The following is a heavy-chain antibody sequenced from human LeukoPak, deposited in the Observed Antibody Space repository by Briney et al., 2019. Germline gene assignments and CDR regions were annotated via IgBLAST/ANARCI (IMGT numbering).Heavy chain of an antibody. J-gene: IGHJ6*03. CDR1: GGSISSSSYY. CDR3: ARLPNYYYSYMDV. V-gene: IGHV4-39*07. Sequence: SETLSLTCTVSGGSISSSSYYWGWIRQPPGKGLEWIGEINHSGSTNYNPSLKSRVTISVDTSKNQFSLKLSSVTAADTAVYYCARLPNYYYSYMDVWGKGTTVTISS. CDR2: INHSGST.